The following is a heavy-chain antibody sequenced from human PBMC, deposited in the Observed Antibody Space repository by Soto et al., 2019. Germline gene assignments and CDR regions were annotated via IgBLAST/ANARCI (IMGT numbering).Heavy chain of an antibody. CDR1: GGSTSSHY. CDR3: AREVGFYDFWSCYRVYYGMDV. CDR2: IYYSGTT. Sequence: SETLSLTCTVSGGSTSSHYWSWIRQPPGNGLEWIGNIYYSGTTNYNPSLKSRVSMSVDTSKNQFSLSLSSVTAADTAVYYCAREVGFYDFWSCYRVYYGMDVWGQGTTVTVSS. J-gene: IGHJ6*02. D-gene: IGHD3-3*01. V-gene: IGHV4-59*11.